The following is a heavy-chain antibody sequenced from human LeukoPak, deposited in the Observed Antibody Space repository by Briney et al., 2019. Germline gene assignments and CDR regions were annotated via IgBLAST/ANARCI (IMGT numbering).Heavy chain of an antibody. CDR2: INGGAGT. CDR1: GLTVSSNF. Sequence: GGSLRLSCAASGLTVSSNFMSWVRQAPGQGLEWVSAINGGAGTYYADSVKGRFTISRDSSRNTLFLQTNSLRAEDTAVYYCARQSVGGTYFTTWGQGTLVTVSS. CDR3: ARQSVGGTYFTT. J-gene: IGHJ5*02. V-gene: IGHV3-66*04. D-gene: IGHD2-15*01.